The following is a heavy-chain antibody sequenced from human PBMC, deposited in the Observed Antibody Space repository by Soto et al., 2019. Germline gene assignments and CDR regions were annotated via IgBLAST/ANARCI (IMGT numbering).Heavy chain of an antibody. CDR3: AHGRYGSSLFGY. D-gene: IGHD6-13*01. V-gene: IGHV2-5*02. CDR1: GFSLSTSGVS. J-gene: IGHJ4*01. Sequence: QITLKESGPTLVKPTQTLTLTCTFSGFSLSTSGVSVGWIRQPPGKALQWLALIYWDDDKRYSPSLKGRLTVTKGPSKSPVVLTITNIGTGDTVTYCCAHGRYGSSLFGYWGQGTLVTVSS. CDR2: IYWDDDK.